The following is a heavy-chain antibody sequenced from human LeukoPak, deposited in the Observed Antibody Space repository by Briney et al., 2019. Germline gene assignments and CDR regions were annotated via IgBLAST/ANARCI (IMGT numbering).Heavy chain of an antibody. CDR3: ASRDIVVVPAAFLGAFDI. CDR2: ISGSGGST. CDR1: GFTFSSYA. V-gene: IGHV3-23*01. J-gene: IGHJ3*02. Sequence: PGGPLRLSCAASGFTFSSYAMSWVRQAPGKGLEWVSAISGSGGSTYYADSVKGRFTISRDNSKNTLYLQMNSLRAEDTAVYYCASRDIVVVPAAFLGAFDIWGQGTMVTVSS. D-gene: IGHD2-2*01.